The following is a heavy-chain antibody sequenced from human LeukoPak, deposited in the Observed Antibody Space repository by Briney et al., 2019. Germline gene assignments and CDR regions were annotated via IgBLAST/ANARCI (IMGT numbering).Heavy chain of an antibody. V-gene: IGHV1-46*01. Sequence: ASVKVSCKASGYTFTSYYMHWVRQAPGQGLEWMGIINPSGGSTSYAQKFQGRLTITADESTNTAYMELSSLRSEDTAVYYCARDRRQQLENWFDPWGQGTLVTVSS. CDR1: GYTFTSYY. CDR3: ARDRRQQLENWFDP. D-gene: IGHD6-13*01. CDR2: INPSGGST. J-gene: IGHJ5*02.